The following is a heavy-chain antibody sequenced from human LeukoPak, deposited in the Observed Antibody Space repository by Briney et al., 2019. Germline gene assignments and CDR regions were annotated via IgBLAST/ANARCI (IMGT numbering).Heavy chain of an antibody. Sequence: SVKVSCKASGFTFTSSAVQWVRQARGQRREWIGWIVVGSGNTNYAQKFQERVTITRDMSTSTAYMELSSLRSEDTAVYYCAARYSGYEIDYWGQGTLVTVSS. D-gene: IGHD5-12*01. CDR3: AARYSGYEIDY. CDR1: GFTFTSSA. V-gene: IGHV1-58*01. J-gene: IGHJ4*02. CDR2: IVVGSGNT.